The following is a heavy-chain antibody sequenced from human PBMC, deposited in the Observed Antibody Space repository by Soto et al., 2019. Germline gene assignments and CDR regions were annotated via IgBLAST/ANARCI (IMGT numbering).Heavy chain of an antibody. CDR3: ARAYYYGSGSYGSDY. J-gene: IGHJ4*02. CDR2: IFYIGST. V-gene: IGHV4-61*08. Sequence: PSETLSLTCTVSGGSISSSDYYWNWIRQPPGKGLEWIGYIFYIGSTNYNPSLKSRVTISLDTSKNQFSLKLSSVTAADTAVYYCARAYYYGSGSYGSDYWGQGTLVTVSS. CDR1: GGSISSSDYY. D-gene: IGHD3-10*01.